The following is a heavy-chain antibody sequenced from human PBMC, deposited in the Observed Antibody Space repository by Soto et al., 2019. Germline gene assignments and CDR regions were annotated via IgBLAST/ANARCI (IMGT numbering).Heavy chain of an antibody. Sequence: QVQLVESGGGVVQPGRSLRLSCAASGFTFSSYGMHWVRQAPGKGLEWVAVISYDGSNKYYADSVKGRFTISRDNSKNLLYXQMNSLRAEDTAVYYCAKDPGYCSGGSCYRPHFDYWGQGTLVTVSS. CDR1: GFTFSSYG. J-gene: IGHJ4*02. D-gene: IGHD2-15*01. CDR3: AKDPGYCSGGSCYRPHFDY. V-gene: IGHV3-30*18. CDR2: ISYDGSNK.